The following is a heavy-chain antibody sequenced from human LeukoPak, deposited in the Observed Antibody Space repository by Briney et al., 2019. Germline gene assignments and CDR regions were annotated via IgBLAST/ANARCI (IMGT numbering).Heavy chain of an antibody. Sequence: PSETLSLTCAVYGGSFSGYYWSWIRQPPGKGLEWIGEINHSGSTNYNPSLKSRATISVDTSKNQFSLKLSSVTAADTAVYSCARVSRYSYGNYYFDCYFDYWGQGTLVTVSS. D-gene: IGHD5-18*01. CDR2: INHSGST. CDR3: ARVSRYSYGNYYFDCYFDY. V-gene: IGHV4-34*01. CDR1: GGSFSGYY. J-gene: IGHJ4*02.